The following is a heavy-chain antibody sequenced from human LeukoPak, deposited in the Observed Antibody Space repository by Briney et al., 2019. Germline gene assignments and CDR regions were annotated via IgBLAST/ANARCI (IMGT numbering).Heavy chain of an antibody. CDR3: AKNFGDGLPFYDY. V-gene: IGHV3-23*01. D-gene: IGHD4-17*01. Sequence: GGSLRLSCAASGFTFSSYSMNWVRQAPGKGLEWVSTISGDGGITYYADSVKGRFTISRDNSKNTLYLQMNSLRAEDTAVYYCAKNFGDGLPFYDYWGQGTLVTVSS. CDR2: ISGDGGIT. J-gene: IGHJ4*02. CDR1: GFTFSSYS.